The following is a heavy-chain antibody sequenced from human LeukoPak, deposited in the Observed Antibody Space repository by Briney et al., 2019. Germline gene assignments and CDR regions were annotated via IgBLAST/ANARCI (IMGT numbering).Heavy chain of an antibody. J-gene: IGHJ4*02. V-gene: IGHV1-8*03. CDR2: MNPNSGNT. Sequence: GGSVKVSCMASGYTFTSYDINWVRQATGQGLEWMGWMNPNSGNTGYAQKFQGRVTITRNTSISTAYMELSSLRSEDTAVYYCARVRSSSWYADLTDWGQGTLVTVSS. D-gene: IGHD6-13*01. CDR1: GYTFTSYD. CDR3: ARVRSSSWYADLTD.